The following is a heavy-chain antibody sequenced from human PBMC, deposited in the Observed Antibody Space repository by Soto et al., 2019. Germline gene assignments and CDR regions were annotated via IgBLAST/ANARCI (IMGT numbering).Heavy chain of an antibody. CDR3: ARAIPPIIVVVPAAMFDP. Sequence: SETLSLTSTVSGGSISSGGYYWSWIRQHPGKGLEWIGYIYYSGSTYYNPSLKSRVTISVDTSKNQFSLKLSSVTAADTAVYYCARAIPPIIVVVPAAMFDPWGQGTLVTV. CDR1: GGSISSGGYY. D-gene: IGHD2-2*01. V-gene: IGHV4-31*03. J-gene: IGHJ5*02. CDR2: IYYSGST.